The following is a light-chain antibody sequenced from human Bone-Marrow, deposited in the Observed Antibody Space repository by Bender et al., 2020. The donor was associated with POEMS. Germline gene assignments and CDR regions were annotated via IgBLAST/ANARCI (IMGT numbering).Light chain of an antibody. CDR1: SSDVGGYNY. Sequence: QSALTQPPSASGSPGQSVTISCTGTSSDVGGYNYVSWYQQHPGKAPKLMIYEVSKRPSGVPDRFSGSKSGNTASLTVSGLQAEDEADYYGSSYAGGNNLVFGGGTKLTVL. V-gene: IGLV2-8*01. CDR3: SSYAGGNNLV. J-gene: IGLJ3*02. CDR2: EVS.